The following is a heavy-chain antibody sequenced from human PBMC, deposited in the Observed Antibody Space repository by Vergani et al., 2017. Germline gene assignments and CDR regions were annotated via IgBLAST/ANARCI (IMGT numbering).Heavy chain of an antibody. D-gene: IGHD2-2*01. CDR2: IYWDDDK. CDR3: AHTRYCSSTSCYLDY. Sequence: QITLKESGPTLVKPTQTLTLTCTFSGFSLSNSGVSVVWVRQPPGKALEWLALIYWDDDKRYSPSLKIRLTITKDTSKNQVILTLTNMDPVDTATYFCAHTRYCSSTSCYLDYWGQGTLVTVSS. CDR1: GFSLSNSGVS. J-gene: IGHJ4*02. V-gene: IGHV2-5*02.